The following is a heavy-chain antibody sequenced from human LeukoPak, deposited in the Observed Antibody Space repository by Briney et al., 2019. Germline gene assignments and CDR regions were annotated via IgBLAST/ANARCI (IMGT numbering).Heavy chain of an antibody. CDR2: ITSTSSYI. J-gene: IGHJ4*02. V-gene: IGHV3-21*01. D-gene: IGHD5-12*01. CDR3: ARVLIGATDY. CDR1: GFTFSSYG. Sequence: GGSLRLSCAASGFTFSSYGMNWVRQAPGKGLEWVSSITSTSSYINYVDSVKGRFTISRDNAKNSVFLQMNSLRAEDTAVYYCARVLIGATDYWGQGTLVTVSS.